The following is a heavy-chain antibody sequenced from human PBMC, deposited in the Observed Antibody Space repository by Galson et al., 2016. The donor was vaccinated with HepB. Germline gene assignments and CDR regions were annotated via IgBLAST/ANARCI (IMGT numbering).Heavy chain of an antibody. V-gene: IGHV3-23*01. J-gene: IGHJ4*02. Sequence: SLRLSCAASGFTFSNYAMSWVRQAPGKGLEWVSAISGSGGSTYYADSVKGRFTISRDNSKNTLYLQMNSLRAEDTAVYYCAKELWLVSRIPGANPFDYWGQGTLVTVSS. CDR3: AKELWLVSRIPGANPFDY. D-gene: IGHD1-26*01. CDR1: GFTFSNYA. CDR2: ISGSGGST.